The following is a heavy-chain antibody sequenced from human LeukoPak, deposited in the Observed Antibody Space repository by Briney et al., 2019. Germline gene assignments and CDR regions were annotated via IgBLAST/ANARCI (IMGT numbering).Heavy chain of an antibody. Sequence: GESLKISCKGSGYSFTTYWIGWVRQMPGKGLEWMGVIYPTDSDTRYSPSFQGQVTISADKSITTAYLQWRSLKASDTAMYYCARVDGSTRLPYYFDYWGQGTLVTVSS. CDR1: GYSFTTYW. V-gene: IGHV5-51*01. D-gene: IGHD3-22*01. CDR2: IYPTDSDT. J-gene: IGHJ4*02. CDR3: ARVDGSTRLPYYFDY.